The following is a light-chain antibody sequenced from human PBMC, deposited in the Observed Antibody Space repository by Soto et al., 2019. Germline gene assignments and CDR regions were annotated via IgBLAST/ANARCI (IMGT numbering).Light chain of an antibody. V-gene: IGLV2-8*01. Sequence: QSALTQPPSASGSPGQSVTISCTGTSSDVGAYNYVSWYRQHPGKAPKLLIFEVNSRPSGVPDRFSGPKSGNTASLTVSGLQAEDESHYYCSSYAGSNTWVFGGGTKLTVL. CDR3: SSYAGSNTWV. J-gene: IGLJ3*02. CDR2: EVN. CDR1: SSDVGAYNY.